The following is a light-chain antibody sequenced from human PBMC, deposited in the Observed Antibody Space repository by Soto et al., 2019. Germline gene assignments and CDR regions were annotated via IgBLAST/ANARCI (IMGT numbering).Light chain of an antibody. CDR2: EGS. V-gene: IGLV2-23*01. J-gene: IGLJ1*01. CDR3: FSYAGSSTYV. CDR1: SSDVGSYNL. Sequence: QSVLTQPVSVSGSPGQSITISCTGTSSDVGSYNLVSWYQQHPGKAPKLMIYEGSKRPSGVSNRFSGSKSGNTASLTISGLQAEDEADYYCFSYAGSSTYVFGTGTKVTVL.